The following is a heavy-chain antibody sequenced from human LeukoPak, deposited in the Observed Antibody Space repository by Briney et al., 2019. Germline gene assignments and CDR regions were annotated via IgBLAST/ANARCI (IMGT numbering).Heavy chain of an antibody. CDR1: GYSFTSYW. V-gene: IGHV5-51*01. D-gene: IGHD3-10*01. CDR3: ARRDISMVRGVINNAFDI. J-gene: IGHJ3*02. Sequence: GEPLKISCTGSGYSFTSYWIGWVRQMPGKGLEWMGIIYPGDSDTRYSPSFQGQVTISADKSISTAYLQWSSLKASETAMYYCARRDISMVRGVINNAFDIWGQGTMVTVSS. CDR2: IYPGDSDT.